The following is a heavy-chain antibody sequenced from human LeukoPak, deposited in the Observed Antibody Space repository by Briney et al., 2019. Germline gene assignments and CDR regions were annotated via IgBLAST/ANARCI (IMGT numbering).Heavy chain of an antibody. V-gene: IGHV1-18*01. D-gene: IGHD2-2*01. Sequence: GASVKVSCKASGYTFTSYGISWVRQAPGQGLEWMGRISAYNGNTNYAQKLQGRVTMTTDTSTSTAYMELRSLRSDDTAVYYCARDSWVVVVPAFSAFDIWGQGTMVTVSS. CDR3: ARDSWVVVVPAFSAFDI. J-gene: IGHJ3*02. CDR1: GYTFTSYG. CDR2: ISAYNGNT.